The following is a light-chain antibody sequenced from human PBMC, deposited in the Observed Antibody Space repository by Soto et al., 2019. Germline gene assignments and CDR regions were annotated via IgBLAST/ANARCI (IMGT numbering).Light chain of an antibody. J-gene: IGKJ1*01. CDR2: DAS. Sequence: EVVLTQYAGTMSLSPGERSTHSRRASQSISQSLAWYQQRPGQSIRLLIYDASRRATGITDRFTGSGFGTDFTMTISRLAPEDLAVYYCQPYGGSPRTVGQVTQLEIK. CDR1: QSISQS. CDR3: QPYGGSPRT. V-gene: IGKV3-20*01.